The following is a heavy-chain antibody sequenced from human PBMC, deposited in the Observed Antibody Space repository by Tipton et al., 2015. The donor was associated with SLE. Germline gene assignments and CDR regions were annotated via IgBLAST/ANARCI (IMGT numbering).Heavy chain of an antibody. CDR3: ARDIGWGTFDI. CDR1: GFTFWSHD. V-gene: IGHV3-7*01. Sequence: SLRLSCATSGFTFWSHDMGWVRQAPGKGPEWVANINQDGSEKNCVDPVKGRFTISRDNAKNSVDLQMNSLRAEDTAVYYCARDIGWGTFDIWGQGTMVTVSS. D-gene: IGHD1-26*01. CDR2: INQDGSEK. J-gene: IGHJ3*02.